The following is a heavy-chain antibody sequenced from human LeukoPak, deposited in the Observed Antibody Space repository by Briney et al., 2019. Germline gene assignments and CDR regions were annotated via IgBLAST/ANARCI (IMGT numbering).Heavy chain of an antibody. J-gene: IGHJ1*01. CDR1: GYTFTSYD. CDR3: ARGGGSSWTQRGYFQY. D-gene: IGHD6-13*01. V-gene: IGHV1-8*03. CDR2: MNPNSGNT. Sequence: ASVKVSCKASGYTFTSYDINWVRQATGQGLEWMGWMNPNSGNTGYAQKFQGRVTFTRNTSISTAYMDLSSLRSEDTAVYYCARGGGSSWTQRGYFQYWGQGTLVTVSS.